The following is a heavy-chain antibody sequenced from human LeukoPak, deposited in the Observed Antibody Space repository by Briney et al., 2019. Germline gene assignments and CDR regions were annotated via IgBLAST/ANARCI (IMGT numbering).Heavy chain of an antibody. J-gene: IGHJ6*02. Sequence: GGSLRLSCAASGFTFSTFAMYWFRQAPGKGPEWVSGISANGGSSTYADSVRGRFTSSRDNSRNTLYLQMSSLRVDDTATYYCTTATDYWYYGMDVWGQGTAVTVSS. CDR1: GFTFSTFA. CDR2: ISANGGSS. CDR3: TTATDYWYYGMDV. V-gene: IGHV3-23*01. D-gene: IGHD2-8*02.